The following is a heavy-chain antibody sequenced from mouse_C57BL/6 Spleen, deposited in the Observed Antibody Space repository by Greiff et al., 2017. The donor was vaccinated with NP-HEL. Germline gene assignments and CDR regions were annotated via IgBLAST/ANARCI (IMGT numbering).Heavy chain of an antibody. J-gene: IGHJ1*03. CDR3: ARSSRYYGSSYGYFDV. V-gene: IGHV2-2*01. Sequence: VKLVESGPGLVQPSQSLSITCTVSGFSLTSYGVHWVRQSPGKGLEWLGVIWSGGSTDYNAAFISRLSISKDNSKSQVFFKMNILQADDTAIYYCARSSRYYGSSYGYFDVWGTGTTVTVSS. D-gene: IGHD1-1*01. CDR2: IWSGGST. CDR1: GFSLTSYG.